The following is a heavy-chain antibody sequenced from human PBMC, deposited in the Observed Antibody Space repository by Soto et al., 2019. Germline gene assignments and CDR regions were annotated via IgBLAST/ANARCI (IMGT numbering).Heavy chain of an antibody. CDR3: ARPRHHTAMVFDY. D-gene: IGHD5-18*01. J-gene: IGHJ4*01. V-gene: IGHV4-39*01. Sequence: SETLSLTCTVSCGSISSTPSHWAWIRQPPGKGLEWVGSTYFGGSTYYNPSLKSRVSISVDTSKNQISLKVSPATATDTAVYFCARPRHHTAMVFDYWGQGTLVTVSS. CDR2: TYFGGST. CDR1: CGSISSTPSH.